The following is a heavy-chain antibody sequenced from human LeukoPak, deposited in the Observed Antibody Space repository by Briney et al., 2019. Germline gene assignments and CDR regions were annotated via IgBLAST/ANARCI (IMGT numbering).Heavy chain of an antibody. D-gene: IGHD3-10*01. CDR3: AGYYASGVSAYDYFGMDV. J-gene: IGHJ6*04. Sequence: PSETLSLTCAVSGFSISSGYYWGWIRQPPGKGLEWIGSMSHNRGTYNNSSLKSRVTISMDTSKNQFSLRLSSVTAADTAVYYCAGYYASGVSAYDYFGMDVWGKGTTVTVSS. CDR2: MSHNRGT. V-gene: IGHV4-38-2*01. CDR1: GFSISSGYY.